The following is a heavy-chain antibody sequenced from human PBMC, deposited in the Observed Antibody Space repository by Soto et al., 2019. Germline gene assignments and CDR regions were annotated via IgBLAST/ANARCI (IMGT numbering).Heavy chain of an antibody. J-gene: IGHJ5*02. V-gene: IGHV4-34*01. Sequence: SETLRLRWGVDGGNFVDHGWRRIRQQPGKGLEWIGEINHSGSTNYNPSLKSRVTISVDTSKNQFSLKLSSVTAADTAVYYCARARLYGYSYANGHWFDPWGQGTLVTVSS. CDR3: ARARLYGYSYANGHWFDP. CDR2: INHSGST. CDR1: GGNFVDHG. D-gene: IGHD5-18*01.